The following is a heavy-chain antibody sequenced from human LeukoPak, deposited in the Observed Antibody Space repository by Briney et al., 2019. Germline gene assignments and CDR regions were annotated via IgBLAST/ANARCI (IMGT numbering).Heavy chain of an antibody. D-gene: IGHD3-3*01. J-gene: IGHJ4*02. Sequence: GGSLRLSCAASGFTFSSYSMNWVRQAPGKGLEWVCFIRGKAYGGTTEYAASVKGRFTISRDDSKSIAYLQMNSLKTEDTAVYYCTRDYTVFGVVIHANWGQGTLVTVSS. CDR3: TRDYTVFGVVIHAN. V-gene: IGHV3-49*04. CDR1: GFTFSSYS. CDR2: IRGKAYGGTT.